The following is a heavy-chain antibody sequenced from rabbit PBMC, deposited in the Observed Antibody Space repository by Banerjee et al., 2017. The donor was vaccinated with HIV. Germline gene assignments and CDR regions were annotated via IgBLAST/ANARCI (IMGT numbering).Heavy chain of an antibody. Sequence: EESGGDLVKPEGSLTLTCTASGLDFSTSYWICWVRQAPGKGLEWIACIDTESGSTYYASWAKGRFTISKASSTTVTLQLNSLTAADTATYFCARRTYGSFKLWGPGTLVTVS. CDR3: ARRTYGSFKL. CDR1: GLDFSTSYW. J-gene: IGHJ4*01. D-gene: IGHD6-1*01. V-gene: IGHV1S45*01. CDR2: IDTESGST.